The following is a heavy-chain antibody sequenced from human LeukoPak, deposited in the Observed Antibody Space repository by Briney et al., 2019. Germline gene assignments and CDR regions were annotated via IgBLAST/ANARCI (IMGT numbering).Heavy chain of an antibody. V-gene: IGHV1-46*01. Sequence: ASVKVSCKASGYTFTNYYIHWVRRAPGQGLEWMGMISPSGGSSSYPQRFQGRVTMTRDTSTSTAYMELSSLRSEDTAVYFCARDGVAGTYYFDQWGQGTLVTVSS. D-gene: IGHD6-19*01. J-gene: IGHJ4*02. CDR1: GYTFTNYY. CDR2: ISPSGGSS. CDR3: ARDGVAGTYYFDQ.